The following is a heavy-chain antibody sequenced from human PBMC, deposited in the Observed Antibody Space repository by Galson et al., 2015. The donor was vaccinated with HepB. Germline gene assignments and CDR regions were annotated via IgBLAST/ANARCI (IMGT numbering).Heavy chain of an antibody. V-gene: IGHV3-30*04. CDR3: SRAPPNLNTVYYYYFYAMDV. J-gene: IGHJ6*02. CDR2: ISYDGNNK. CDR1: GLTFTSYS. D-gene: IGHD2-2*02. Sequence: SLRLSCAASGLTFTSYSMDWVRQAPGKGLEWVAVISYDGNNKYCADSVRGRFTISRDNSKNTLYLQMDSLRAEDTAVYYCSRAPPNLNTVYYYYFYAMDVWGQGTTVTVSS.